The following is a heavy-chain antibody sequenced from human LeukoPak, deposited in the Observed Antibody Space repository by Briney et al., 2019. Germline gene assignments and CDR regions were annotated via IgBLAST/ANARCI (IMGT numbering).Heavy chain of an antibody. V-gene: IGHV3-23*01. J-gene: IGHJ4*02. D-gene: IGHD2-15*01. CDR2: ITSNSGRT. CDR1: GFTFDDYA. Sequence: GSLRLSCAASGFTFDDYAMNWVRQAPGKGLEWVSGITSNSGRTYYADSVKGRFTNSRDNSKNTLYLQMNSLRAEDTAVYYCARGCSGDSCYFHYWGQGTLVTVSS. CDR3: ARGCSGDSCYFHY.